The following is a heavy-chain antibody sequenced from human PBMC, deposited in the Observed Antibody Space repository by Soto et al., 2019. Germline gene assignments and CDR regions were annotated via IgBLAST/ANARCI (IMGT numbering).Heavy chain of an antibody. D-gene: IGHD4-17*01. CDR3: ASNPLSTVTTPLYYLDS. CDR1: GGSFSGYY. Sequence: QVQLQQWGAGLLKPSETLSLTCAVYGGSFSGYYWSWIRQPPGQGLEWIGEINHSGSTNYNPSLKSRVTLSVDTSKNQFSLKLSSVTDSDTAVSYCASNPLSTVTTPLYYLDSWGQGTLVTVSS. CDR2: INHSGST. V-gene: IGHV4-34*01. J-gene: IGHJ4*02.